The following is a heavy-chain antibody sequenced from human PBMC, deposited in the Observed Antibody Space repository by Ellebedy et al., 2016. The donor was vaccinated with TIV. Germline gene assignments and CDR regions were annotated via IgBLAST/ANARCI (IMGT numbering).Heavy chain of an antibody. Sequence: MPSETLSLTCAVSGGSISNYNWNWIRQPPGKGLEWIGYMSYSGRTDYKPSLKRRATVSIDTSKNQFPLKLSSVTAADTAVYCCARELSGNNRHAFDYWGQGTLVTVSS. CDR1: GGSISNYN. D-gene: IGHD1-14*01. CDR3: ARELSGNNRHAFDY. CDR2: MSYSGRT. J-gene: IGHJ4*02. V-gene: IGHV4-59*01.